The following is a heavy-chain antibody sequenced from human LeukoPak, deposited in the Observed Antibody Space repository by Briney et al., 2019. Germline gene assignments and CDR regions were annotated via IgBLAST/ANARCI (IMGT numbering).Heavy chain of an antibody. V-gene: IGHV3-23*01. CDR3: AKDFVVVPSNVSYFDY. J-gene: IGHJ4*02. Sequence: GGSLRLSCAASGFTVSSNYMSWVRQAPGKGLEWVSAISGSGDNTYYADSVKGRFTVSRDNSKNTLYVQMKSLRAEDTAVYYCAKDFVVVPSNVSYFDYWGQGTLVTVSS. CDR2: ISGSGDNT. D-gene: IGHD2-21*01. CDR1: GFTVSSNY.